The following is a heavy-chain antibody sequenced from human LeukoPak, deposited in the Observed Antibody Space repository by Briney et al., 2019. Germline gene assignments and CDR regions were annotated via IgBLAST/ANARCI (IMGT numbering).Heavy chain of an antibody. Sequence: GRSLRLSCAASGFTFSSYGMHWVRQAPGKGLEWVAVISYDGSNKYYADPVKGRFTISRDNSKNTLYLQMNSLRAEDTAVYYCAKGESRGDAFDIWGQGTMVTVSS. V-gene: IGHV3-30*18. CDR3: AKGESRGDAFDI. J-gene: IGHJ3*02. CDR2: ISYDGSNK. CDR1: GFTFSSYG.